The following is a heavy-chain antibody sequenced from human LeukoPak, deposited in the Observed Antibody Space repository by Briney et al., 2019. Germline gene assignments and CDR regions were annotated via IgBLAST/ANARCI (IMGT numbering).Heavy chain of an antibody. J-gene: IGHJ4*02. Sequence: GGSLRLSCAASGFTFSSYSMNWVRQAPGKGLEWVSSISSSSSYIYYADSVKGRFTISRDNAKNSLYLQMNSLRAEDTAVYYCARDSLQNYVWGSLPQAVDYWGQGTLVTVSS. CDR1: GFTFSSYS. CDR2: ISSSSSYI. D-gene: IGHD3-16*01. V-gene: IGHV3-21*01. CDR3: ARDSLQNYVWGSLPQAVDY.